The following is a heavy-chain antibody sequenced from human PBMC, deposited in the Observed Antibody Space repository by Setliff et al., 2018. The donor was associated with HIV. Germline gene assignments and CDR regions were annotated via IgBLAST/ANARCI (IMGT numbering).Heavy chain of an antibody. J-gene: IGHJ3*02. D-gene: IGHD6-13*01. CDR1: GFTFSSYA. Sequence: GGSLRLSCAASGFTFSSYAMAWVRQAPGKGLEWVSAISGSGGSTYYADSVKGRFTISRDKSKNTVYLQMYSLRAEDTALYYCAKANKIAVDTFDIWGQGTMVTVSS. V-gene: IGHV3-23*01. CDR2: ISGSGGST. CDR3: AKANKIAVDTFDI.